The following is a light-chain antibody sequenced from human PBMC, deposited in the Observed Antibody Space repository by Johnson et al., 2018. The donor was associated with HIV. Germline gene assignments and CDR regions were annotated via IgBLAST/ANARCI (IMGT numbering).Light chain of an antibody. Sequence: QSVLTQSPSVSAAPGQKVTISSSGSSSNIEDNSVSWYQLFPGTAPKLLIYENNSRPSGIPGRFPGSKSGTSATLGITGPQAGDEADYYCGTWDRSLSAHYVFGTGTKVTVL. J-gene: IGLJ1*01. CDR2: ENN. CDR1: SSNIEDNS. V-gene: IGLV1-51*02. CDR3: GTWDRSLSAHYV.